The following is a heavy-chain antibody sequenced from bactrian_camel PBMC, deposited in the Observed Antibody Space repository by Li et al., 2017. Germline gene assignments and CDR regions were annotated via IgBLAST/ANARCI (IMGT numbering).Heavy chain of an antibody. CDR3: VKGGLSRGGSWPD. Sequence: DVQLVESGGGSVQAGGSLKLSCTASGFTFSRYAMSWVRQAPGKGLEWVSSSSSGALSLVYADSVKGRFTISRDNAKNTVYLLMNSLKPEDTAVYYCVKGGLSRGGSWPDWGQGTQVTVS. V-gene: IGHV3S35*01. CDR2: SSSGALSL. D-gene: IGHD6*01. CDR1: GFTFSRYA. J-gene: IGHJ4*01.